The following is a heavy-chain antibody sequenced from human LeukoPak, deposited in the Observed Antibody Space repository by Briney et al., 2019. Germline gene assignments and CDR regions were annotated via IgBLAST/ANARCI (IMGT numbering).Heavy chain of an antibody. CDR2: INHSGST. CDR3: ARLSRSGWYYYYMDV. CDR1: GGSFSGYY. Sequence: PSETLSLTCAVYGGSFSGYYWSWIRQPPGKGLEWIGEINHSGSTNYNPSLKSRVTISVDTSKNQFSLKLSSVTAADTAVYYCARLSRSGWYYYYMDVWGKGTTVTISS. D-gene: IGHD6-19*01. J-gene: IGHJ6*03. V-gene: IGHV4-34*01.